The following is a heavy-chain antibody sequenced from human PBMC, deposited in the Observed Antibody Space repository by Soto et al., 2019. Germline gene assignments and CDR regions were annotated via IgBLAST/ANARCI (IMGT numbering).Heavy chain of an antibody. CDR2: IKQDGSEK. V-gene: IGHV3-7*01. CDR1: GFTFSSYW. D-gene: IGHD5-12*01. J-gene: IGHJ6*02. CDR3: ARDYGGVATPYYYYGMDV. Sequence: GGSLRLSCAASGFTFSSYWMSWVRQAPGKGLEWVANIKQDGSEKYYVDSVKGRFTISRDNAKNSLYLQMYSLRAEDTAVYYCARDYGGVATPYYYYGMDVWGQGTTVTVSS.